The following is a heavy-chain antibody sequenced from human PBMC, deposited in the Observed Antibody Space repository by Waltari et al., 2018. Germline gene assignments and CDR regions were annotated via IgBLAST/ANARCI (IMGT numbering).Heavy chain of an antibody. Sequence: QVQLQESGPGLVKPSETLSLTCTVSGGSISSYYWSWIRQPPGKGLEWIGYIYYSGSTNYNPSLKSRVTISVDTSKNQFSLKLSSVTAADTAVYYCARDRKIFGVVIPYYYYGMDVWGQGTTVTVSS. CDR3: ARDRKIFGVVIPYYYYGMDV. J-gene: IGHJ6*02. CDR1: GGSISSYY. CDR2: IYYSGST. D-gene: IGHD3-3*01. V-gene: IGHV4-59*01.